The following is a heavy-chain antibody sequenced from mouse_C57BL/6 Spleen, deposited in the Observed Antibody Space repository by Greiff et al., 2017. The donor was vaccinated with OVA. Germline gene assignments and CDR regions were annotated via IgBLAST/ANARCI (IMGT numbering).Heavy chain of an antibody. CDR3: AKEGGDNYWYFDV. V-gene: IGHV1-52*01. CDR1: GYTFTSYW. Sequence: VKLQQPGAELVRPGSSVKLSCKASGYTFTSYWMHWVKQRPIQGLEWIGNIDPSDSETHYNQKFKDKATLTVDKSSSTAYMQLSSLTSEDSAVYYCAKEGGDNYWYFDVWGTGTTVTVSS. J-gene: IGHJ1*03. CDR2: IDPSDSET.